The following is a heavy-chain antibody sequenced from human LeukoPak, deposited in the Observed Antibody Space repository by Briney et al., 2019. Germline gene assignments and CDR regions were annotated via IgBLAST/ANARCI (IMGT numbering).Heavy chain of an antibody. CDR1: GGSTSSGVYY. CDR2: IYYSGST. V-gene: IGHV4-30-4*01. J-gene: IGHJ3*02. D-gene: IGHD1-14*01. CDR3: ARELPPPDSSAFDI. Sequence: SETLSLTCTVSGGSTSSGVYYWSWIRQPPGKGLEWIGYIYYSGSTYYNPSLKSRVTISVDTSKNQFSLKLSSVTAADTAVYYCARELPPPDSSAFDIWGQGTMVTVSS.